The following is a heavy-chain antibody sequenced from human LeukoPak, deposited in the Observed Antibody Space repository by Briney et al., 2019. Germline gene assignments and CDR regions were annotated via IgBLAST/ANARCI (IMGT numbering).Heavy chain of an antibody. CDR2: IKEDGSEK. CDR3: ARDPGYSAFDV. Sequence: GGSLRLSCAASGFTFSSYWMTWVRQAPGKGLEWVANIKEDGSEKYYVDSVKGRFTISRDNAKNSVSLQMNSLRAEDTAVYYCARDPGYSAFDVRGQGINVIVSS. CDR1: GFTFSSYW. J-gene: IGHJ3*01. V-gene: IGHV3-7*01. D-gene: IGHD5-18*01.